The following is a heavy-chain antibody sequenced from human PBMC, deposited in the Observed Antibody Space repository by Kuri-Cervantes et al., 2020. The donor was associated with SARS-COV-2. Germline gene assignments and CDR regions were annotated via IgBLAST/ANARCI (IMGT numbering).Heavy chain of an antibody. CDR3: ARELVVVPAAEQNWYYYYGMDV. V-gene: IGHV1-2*04. Sequence: ASVKVSCKASGYTFTGYYMHWVRQAPGQGLEWMGWINPNSGGTNYAQKFQGWVTMTRDTSISTAYMELSRLGSDDTAVYYCARELVVVPAAEQNWYYYYGMDVWGQGTLVTVSS. J-gene: IGHJ6*02. CDR1: GYTFTGYY. D-gene: IGHD2-2*01. CDR2: INPNSGGT.